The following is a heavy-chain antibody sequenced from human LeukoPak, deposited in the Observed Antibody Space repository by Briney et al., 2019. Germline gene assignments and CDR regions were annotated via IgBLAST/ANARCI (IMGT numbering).Heavy chain of an antibody. CDR3: ARDGRDRSYYDSSGYYGYYYMDV. V-gene: IGHV3-64*01. CDR1: GFTFSSYA. D-gene: IGHD3-22*01. J-gene: IGHJ6*03. CDR2: ISSNGGST. Sequence: GGSLRLSCAASGFTFSSYAMHWVRQAPGKGLEYVSAISSNGGSTYYANSVKGRFTISRDNSKTSLYLQMGSLRAEDMAVYYCARDGRDRSYYDSSGYYGYYYMDVWGKGTTVTVSS.